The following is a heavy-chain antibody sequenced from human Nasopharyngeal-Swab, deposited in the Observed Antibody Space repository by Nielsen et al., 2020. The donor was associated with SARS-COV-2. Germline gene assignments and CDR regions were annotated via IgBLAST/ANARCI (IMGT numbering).Heavy chain of an antibody. D-gene: IGHD3-16*02. J-gene: IGHJ6*03. CDR3: ARQGVFVPAYFHQYYMDV. CDR1: GFSFSTYW. Sequence: GASLKISCAASGFSFSTYWMTWVRQAPGKGLEWVANIKQDGSEKYYVDSAKGRFTVSRDNPKNLLYLQVNSLRAEDTAVYYCARQGVFVPAYFHQYYMDVWGKGTTVTVSS. CDR2: IKQDGSEK. V-gene: IGHV3-7*03.